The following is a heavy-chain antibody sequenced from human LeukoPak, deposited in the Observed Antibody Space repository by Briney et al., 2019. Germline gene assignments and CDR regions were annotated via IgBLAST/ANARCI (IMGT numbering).Heavy chain of an antibody. J-gene: IGHJ4*02. V-gene: IGHV3-15*01. D-gene: IGHD1-14*01. CDR3: TTDGGITIRPLFDF. CDR2: ITSKTDGGTA. CDR1: GITFTSAW. Sequence: GGSLRLSCAASGITFTSAWMGWVRQAPGKGPEWVGRITSKTDGGTADYAAPVRGTFTISTDDSKITSYLQMNNLKIEDTAVYYCTTDGGITIRPLFDFWGQGTLVTVSS.